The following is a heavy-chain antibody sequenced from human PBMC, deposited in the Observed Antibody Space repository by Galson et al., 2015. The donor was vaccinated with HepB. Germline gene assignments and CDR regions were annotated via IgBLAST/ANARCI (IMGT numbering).Heavy chain of an antibody. V-gene: IGHV3-30-3*01. CDR1: GFTFSSYA. J-gene: IGHJ5*02. D-gene: IGHD2-2*01. CDR2: ISYDGSNK. Sequence: SLRLSCAASGFTFSSYAMHWVRQAPGKGLEWVAVISYDGSNKYYADSVKGRFTISRDNSKNTLYLQMNSLRAEDTAVYYCARAYCSSTSCPGGNWFDPWGQGTLVTVSS. CDR3: ARAYCSSTSCPGGNWFDP.